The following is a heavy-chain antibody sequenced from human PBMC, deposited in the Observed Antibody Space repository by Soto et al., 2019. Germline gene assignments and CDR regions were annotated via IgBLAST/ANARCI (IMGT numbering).Heavy chain of an antibody. V-gene: IGHV3-23*01. D-gene: IGHD6-13*01. J-gene: IGHJ4*02. CDR1: GFTFSSYA. CDR2: ISGSGGST. CDR3: AKDRASSLTLYYFDY. Sequence: PGGSLRLSCAASGFTFSSYAMSWVRQAPGKGLEWVSAISGSGGSTYYADSVKGRFTVSRDNSKNTLYLQMNSLRAEDTAVYYCAKDRASSLTLYYFDYWGQGTLVTVSS.